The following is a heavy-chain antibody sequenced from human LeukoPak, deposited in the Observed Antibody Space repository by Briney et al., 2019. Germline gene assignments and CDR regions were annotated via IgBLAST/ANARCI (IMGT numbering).Heavy chain of an antibody. V-gene: IGHV3-23*01. CDR1: GFTFRSYA. D-gene: IGHD3-22*01. CDR2: FSGSGGST. CDR3: ANPRDRGYYFYFDY. Sequence: GGSLRLSCEASGFTFRSYAMSWVRQAPGKGLEWVSGFSGSGGSTYYADSVKGRFTISRDNSRSTLYLQMNSLRAEDTAVYYCANPRDRGYYFYFDYWGQGTLVAVSS. J-gene: IGHJ4*02.